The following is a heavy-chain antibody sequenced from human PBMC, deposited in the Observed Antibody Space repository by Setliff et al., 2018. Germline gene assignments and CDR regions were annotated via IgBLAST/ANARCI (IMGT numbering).Heavy chain of an antibody. CDR2: INHSGST. CDR1: GGSFSGYY. J-gene: IGHJ6*03. CDR3: ARVPRVAAAPYYYYMDV. D-gene: IGHD6-13*01. Sequence: SETLSLTCAVYGGSFSGYYWSWIRQPPGKGLEWIGEINHSGSTNYNQSLKSRVTISVDTSKNQFSLKLSSVTAADTAVYYCARVPRVAAAPYYYYMDVWGKGTTVTVSS. V-gene: IGHV4-34*01.